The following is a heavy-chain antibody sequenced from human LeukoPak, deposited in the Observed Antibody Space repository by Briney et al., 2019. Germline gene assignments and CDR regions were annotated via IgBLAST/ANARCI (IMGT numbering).Heavy chain of an antibody. Sequence: VASVKVSCKASGGTFSSYAISWVRQAPGQGLEWMGRIIPTLGIANYAQKFQGRVTITADKSTSTAYMELSSLRSEDTAVYYCASFIAVAGQSSFDYWGQGTLVTVSS. CDR1: GGTFSSYA. CDR2: IIPTLGIA. D-gene: IGHD6-19*01. J-gene: IGHJ4*02. CDR3: ASFIAVAGQSSFDY. V-gene: IGHV1-69*04.